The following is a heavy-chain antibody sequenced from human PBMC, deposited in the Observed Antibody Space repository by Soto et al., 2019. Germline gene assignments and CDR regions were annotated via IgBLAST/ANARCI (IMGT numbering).Heavy chain of an antibody. CDR3: ARDPRMVSASWYFEH. Sequence: QVRLVESGGGVVRPGRSLRLSCTASGFAFNNFALHWVRQAPGKGLEWVAGILHDGSDDYYADSVKGRFTISRDNSKNTLFLQMDSLRAEDTAVYYCARDPRMVSASWYFEHWGQGTLVTVSS. V-gene: IGHV3-30-3*01. D-gene: IGHD2-8*01. CDR1: GFAFNNFA. CDR2: ILHDGSDD. J-gene: IGHJ4*02.